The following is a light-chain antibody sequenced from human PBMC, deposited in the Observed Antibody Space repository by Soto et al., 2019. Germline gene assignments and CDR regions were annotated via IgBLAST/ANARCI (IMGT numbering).Light chain of an antibody. CDR1: QSVASSY. Sequence: IELTQSPGILSLSPGERATLSCRASQSVASSYLAWYQQKPGQAPRLLIYGASTRATGISDRFSGSGSGTDFTLTISRLEPEDFAVYYCQHYGNSPRTFGQGTKLEI. J-gene: IGKJ2*01. CDR2: GAS. V-gene: IGKV3-20*01. CDR3: QHYGNSPRT.